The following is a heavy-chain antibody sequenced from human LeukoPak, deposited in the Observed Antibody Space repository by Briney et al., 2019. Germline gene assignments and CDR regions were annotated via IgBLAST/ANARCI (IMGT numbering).Heavy chain of an antibody. CDR2: IRGSSDNT. D-gene: IGHD3-10*01. J-gene: IGHJ5*02. Sequence: GGSLRLSCAASGFTFISYTLNWARQAPGKGLEWVSAIRGSSDNTYYADSVKGRFTISRDNSKNTLYLQMNSLRVEDTAIYYCAKDTWPFYSSGNWFDPWGQGTLVTVSS. CDR1: GFTFISYT. CDR3: AKDTWPFYSSGNWFDP. V-gene: IGHV3-23*01.